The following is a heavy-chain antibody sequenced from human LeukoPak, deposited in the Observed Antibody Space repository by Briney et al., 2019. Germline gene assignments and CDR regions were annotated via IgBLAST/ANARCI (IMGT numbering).Heavy chain of an antibody. J-gene: IGHJ4*02. CDR1: GYTFTGYY. CDR2: INPNSGGT. V-gene: IGHV1-2*02. CDR3: ARDWGSGSYSFDY. D-gene: IGHD1-26*01. Sequence: ASVKVSCKASGYTFTGYYMHWVRQAPGQGLEWMGWINPNSGGTNCAQKFQGRFTMTRDTSISTAYMELSRLRSDDTAVYYCARDWGSGSYSFDYWGQGTLVTVSS.